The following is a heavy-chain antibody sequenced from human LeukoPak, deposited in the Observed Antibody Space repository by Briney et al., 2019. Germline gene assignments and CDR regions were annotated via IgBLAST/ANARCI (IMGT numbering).Heavy chain of an antibody. V-gene: IGHV4-59*01. D-gene: IGHD2-21*01. J-gene: IGHJ6*03. CDR3: ARERVVRSLGYMDV. CDR1: GGSISGSY. CDR2: MYNSGST. Sequence: PSETLSLTCTVSGGSISGSYWSWIRQPPGKGLKLIAYMYNSGSTNYNPPLKSRVTISIDTSKNQFSLKLSSLTAADTAVCYCARERVVRSLGYMDVWGKGTTVTVSS.